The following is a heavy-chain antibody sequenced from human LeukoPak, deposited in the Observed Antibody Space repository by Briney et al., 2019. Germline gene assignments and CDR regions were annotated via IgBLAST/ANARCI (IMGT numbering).Heavy chain of an antibody. V-gene: IGHV3-23*01. D-gene: IGHD3-3*01. CDR1: GFTFSSYA. Sequence: GGSLRLSCAASGFTFSSYAMSWVRQAPGKGLEWVSAISGSGGSTYYADSVKGRFTISRDNSKNTLYLQMNSLRAEDTAVYYCAKDLPRITIFGVARDYWGQGTLVTVSS. J-gene: IGHJ4*02. CDR3: AKDLPRITIFGVARDY. CDR2: ISGSGGST.